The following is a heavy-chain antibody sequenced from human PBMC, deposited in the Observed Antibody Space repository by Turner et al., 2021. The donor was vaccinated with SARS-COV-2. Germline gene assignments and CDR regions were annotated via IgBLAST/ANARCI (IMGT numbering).Heavy chain of an antibody. V-gene: IGHV3-33*01. Sequence: QVRLEQSGGGVVQPGGSLRLSCVASGFSFNDYGMHWVRQTPDKGLEWVAAIWPDGNNKYYVESVRGRFSISRDNSKNTIDLQMNSLRVDDTAVYYCARDSNVMTSYGDLWGQGTLVTVSS. CDR3: ARDSNVMTSYGDL. J-gene: IGHJ4*02. D-gene: IGHD3-22*01. CDR2: IWPDGNNK. CDR1: GFSFNDYG.